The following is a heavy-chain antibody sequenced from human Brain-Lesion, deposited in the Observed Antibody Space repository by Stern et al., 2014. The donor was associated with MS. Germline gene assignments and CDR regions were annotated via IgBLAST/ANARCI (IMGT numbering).Heavy chain of an antibody. D-gene: IGHD2-2*01. Sequence: VQLVESGPGLVKPSQTLSLSCTVSGGPISSGGYYWSWIRQPAGKGLEWIGRIFNRGATSYTPPLKSRVTKSIDTSKNHFSLGLNPRTAADTAVYYCARGRVVPGFQYYATDVWGQGTTVIVSS. J-gene: IGHJ6*02. V-gene: IGHV4-61*02. CDR1: GGPISSGGYY. CDR2: IFNRGAT. CDR3: ARGRVVPGFQYYATDV.